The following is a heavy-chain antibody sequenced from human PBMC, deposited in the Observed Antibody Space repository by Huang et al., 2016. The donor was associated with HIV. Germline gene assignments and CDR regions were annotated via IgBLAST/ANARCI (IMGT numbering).Heavy chain of an antibody. CDR3: ARILMYYNSSGYGFDY. D-gene: IGHD3-22*01. CDR2: INHSGST. V-gene: IGHV4-34*01. J-gene: IGHJ4*02. Sequence: QVQLQQWGAGLLKSSETLSLTCAVYGGSFSGYYWIWIRQPPGTGLEWIGEINHSGSTNYNPSLRSRVTISVDTSKNQFSRKLSSVTAADTAVYYCARILMYYNSSGYGFDYWGQGTLVTVSS. CDR1: GGSFSGYY.